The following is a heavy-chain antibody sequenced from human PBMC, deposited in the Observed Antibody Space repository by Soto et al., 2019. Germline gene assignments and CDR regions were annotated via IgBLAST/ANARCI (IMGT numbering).Heavy chain of an antibody. D-gene: IGHD2-2*01. J-gene: IGHJ3*02. Sequence: QVQLVQSGAEVKKPGASVKVSCKASGYTFTGYYMHWVRQAPGQGLEWMGWINPNSGGTNCAQKLQGWVTMTRDTSSSTAYMERSRLRSDDTAGYYCARVGAGGSVPAAIPPSDDAFDSWGQGRMVSVSS. CDR2: INPNSGGT. CDR3: ARVGAGGSVPAAIPPSDDAFDS. CDR1: GYTFTGYY. V-gene: IGHV1-2*04.